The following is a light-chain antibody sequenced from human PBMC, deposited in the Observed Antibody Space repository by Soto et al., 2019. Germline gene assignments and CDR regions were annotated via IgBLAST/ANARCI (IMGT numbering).Light chain of an antibody. J-gene: IGLJ1*01. CDR3: CSYAGSYV. V-gene: IGLV2-23*02. Sequence: QSALTQPASVSWSPGQSITISCTGTSSDVGSYNLVSWYQQHPGKAPKLMIYEVSKRPSGVSNRFSGSKSGNTASLTISGLQAEDEADYYCCSYAGSYVFGTGTKVTVL. CDR1: SSDVGSYNL. CDR2: EVS.